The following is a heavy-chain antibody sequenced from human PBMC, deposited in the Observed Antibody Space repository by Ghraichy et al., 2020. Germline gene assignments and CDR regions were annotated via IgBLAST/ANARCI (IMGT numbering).Heavy chain of an antibody. J-gene: IGHJ4*01. CDR2: NWNGGST. V-gene: IGHV3-20*03. Sequence: NWNGGSTGYADSVKGRFTISRDNAKNSLYLQMNSLRAEDTALYYCARDETIWNYDISFDY. CDR3: ARDETIWNYDISFDY. D-gene: IGHD3-9*01.